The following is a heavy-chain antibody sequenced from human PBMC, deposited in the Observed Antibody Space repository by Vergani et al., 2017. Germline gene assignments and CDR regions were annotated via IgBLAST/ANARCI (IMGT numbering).Heavy chain of an antibody. V-gene: IGHV3-49*03. Sequence: EVQLVESGGGLVQPGRSLRLSCTASGFTFGDYAMSWFRQAPGKGLEWVGFIRSKAYGGTTEYAASVKGRFTISRDDSKSIAYLQMNSLKTEDKAVYYCTRGRGYSGFTHFDYWGQGTLVTVSS. J-gene: IGHJ4*02. D-gene: IGHD1-26*01. CDR3: TRGRGYSGFTHFDY. CDR1: GFTFGDYA. CDR2: IRSKAYGGTT.